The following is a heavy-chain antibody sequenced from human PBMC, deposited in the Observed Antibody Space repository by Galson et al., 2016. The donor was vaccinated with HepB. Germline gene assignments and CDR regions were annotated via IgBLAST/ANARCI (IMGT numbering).Heavy chain of an antibody. CDR1: GFTVSNHF. CDR3: ASSGYSGS. CDR2: TYSGGST. Sequence: SLRLSCAASGFTVSNHFMTWVRQGPGKGLEWVSLTYSGGSTHYADSVKGRFTISRDNAKNTLYLQMNNLRAEDTAVYYCASSGYSGSWGQGTLVTVSS. V-gene: IGHV3-53*01. J-gene: IGHJ4*02. D-gene: IGHD6-13*01.